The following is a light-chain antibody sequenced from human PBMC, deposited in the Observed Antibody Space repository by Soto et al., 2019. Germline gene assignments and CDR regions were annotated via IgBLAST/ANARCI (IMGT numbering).Light chain of an antibody. Sequence: QSPSTLPASLGDRVTITCRASQSISSWLAWYQQKPGQAPRLLIYDASSRATGIPARFSGSGSGTEFTLTISSLQSEDFAVYYGLHYKKWPRWTFGQGTKVDIK. CDR2: DAS. V-gene: IGKV3-15*01. CDR3: LHYKKWPRWT. CDR1: QSISSW. J-gene: IGKJ1*01.